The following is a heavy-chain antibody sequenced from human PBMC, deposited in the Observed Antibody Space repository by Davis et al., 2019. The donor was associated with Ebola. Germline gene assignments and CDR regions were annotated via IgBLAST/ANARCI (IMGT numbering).Heavy chain of an antibody. V-gene: IGHV4-61*09. CDR2: IYTSGST. J-gene: IGHJ4*02. Sequence: PSETLSLTCTVSGGSISSGSYYWSWIRQPAGKGLEWIGHIYTSGSTNYNPSLKSRVTISVDTSKNQFSLKLSSVTAADTAVYYCAREALRYFDWLSSSFDYWGQGTLVTVSS. CDR3: AREALRYFDWLSSSFDY. D-gene: IGHD3-9*01. CDR1: GGSISSGSYY.